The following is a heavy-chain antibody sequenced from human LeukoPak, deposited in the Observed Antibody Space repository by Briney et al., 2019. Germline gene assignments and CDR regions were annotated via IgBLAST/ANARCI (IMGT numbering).Heavy chain of an antibody. J-gene: IGHJ4*02. V-gene: IGHV1-18*01. CDR1: GYTFTSYG. CDR2: ISAYNGNT. D-gene: IGHD3-10*01. CDR3: ARAVHYYGSGSYRY. Sequence: GASVKVSCKASGYTFTSYGFSWVRQAPGQGLEWMGWISAYNGNTNYAQRFQGRVTMTTDTSTTTAYMELRSLRSEDTAVYYCARAVHYYGSGSYRYWGQGTLVTVSS.